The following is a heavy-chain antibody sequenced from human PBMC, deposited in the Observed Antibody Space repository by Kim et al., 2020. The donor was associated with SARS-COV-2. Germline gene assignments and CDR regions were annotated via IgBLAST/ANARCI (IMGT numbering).Heavy chain of an antibody. V-gene: IGHV1-69*01. D-gene: IGHD1-26*01. J-gene: IGHJ3*02. Sequence: AQKFQGRVTITADESTSTAYMELSSLRSEDTAVYYCARALAVGATRAFDIWGQGTMVTVSS. CDR3: ARALAVGATRAFDI.